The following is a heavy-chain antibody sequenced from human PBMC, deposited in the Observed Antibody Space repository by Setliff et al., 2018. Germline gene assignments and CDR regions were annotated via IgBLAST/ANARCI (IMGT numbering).Heavy chain of an antibody. CDR1: SGSISSDNYY. CDR2: LSYNGNA. CDR3: ARARDGIDFDYFDY. V-gene: IGHV4-39*07. J-gene: IGHJ4*02. Sequence: SETLSLTCTVSSGSISSDNYYWGWIRQPPGKGLEWIGTLSYNGNAYYTPSLKSRVTISIDTSKNQFSLKVTSLIAADTAVYYCARARDGIDFDYFDYWGRGTPVTVSS.